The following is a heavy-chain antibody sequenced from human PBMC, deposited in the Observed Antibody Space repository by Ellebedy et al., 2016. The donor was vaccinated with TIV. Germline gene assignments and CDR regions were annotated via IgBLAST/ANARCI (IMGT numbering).Heavy chain of an antibody. Sequence: PGGSLRLSCAASGFTFSSYWMSWVRQAPGKGQEWVANITPDGSDKYYMDSVKGRFTISRDNAKNSVYLQMNSLRAEDSAVYYCARDRILDYWGQGTLVTVSS. CDR1: GFTFSSYW. CDR2: ITPDGSDK. V-gene: IGHV3-7*03. J-gene: IGHJ4*02. CDR3: ARDRILDY.